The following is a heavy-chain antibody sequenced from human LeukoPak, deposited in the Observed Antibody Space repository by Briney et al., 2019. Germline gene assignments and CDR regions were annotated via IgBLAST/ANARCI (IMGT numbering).Heavy chain of an antibody. CDR3: ARLRAWGAFDI. V-gene: IGHV3-66*02. CDR1: GFTVSSNY. J-gene: IGHJ3*02. Sequence: GGSLRLSCAASGFTVSSNYMSWVRQAPGKGLEWVSVIYSGGSTYYTDSVKGRFTISRDNSKNTLYLQMNSLRAEDTAVYYCARLRAWGAFDIWGQGTMVTVSS. CDR2: IYSGGST. D-gene: IGHD4-17*01.